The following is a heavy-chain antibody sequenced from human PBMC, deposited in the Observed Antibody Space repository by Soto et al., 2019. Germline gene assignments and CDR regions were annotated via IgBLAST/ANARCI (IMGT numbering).Heavy chain of an antibody. D-gene: IGHD3-10*01. J-gene: IGHJ2*01. CDR2: IDYSGTS. CDR1: GGSLSTYS. Sequence: QVQLQASGPGLVKPSETLSLTCTVSGGSLSTYSWSWLRQSPGKGLEWIGNIDYSGTSNHNPSLKSRVTMSARTSRNQFSLRLTSVTAADTAVYFCARDRGGMGWACDLWGRGTRITVSS. CDR3: ARDRGGMGWACDL. V-gene: IGHV4-59*01.